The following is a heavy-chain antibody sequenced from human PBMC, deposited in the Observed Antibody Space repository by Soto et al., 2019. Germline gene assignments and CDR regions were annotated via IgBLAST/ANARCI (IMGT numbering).Heavy chain of an antibody. CDR1: GYNYARYG. V-gene: IGHV1-8*01. J-gene: IGHJ6*02. CDR3: ARVTRGDFWSGYYTRTYYYGMDV. Sequence: GASVKVSCKASGYNYARYGINWVRQATGQGLEWMGWMNPNSGNTGYAQKFQGRVTMTRNTSISTAYMELSSLRSEDTAVYYCARVTRGDFWSGYYTRTYYYGMDVWGQGTTVTVSS. D-gene: IGHD3-3*01. CDR2: MNPNSGNT.